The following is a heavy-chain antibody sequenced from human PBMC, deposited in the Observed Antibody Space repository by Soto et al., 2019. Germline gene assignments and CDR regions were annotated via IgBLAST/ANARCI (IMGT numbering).Heavy chain of an antibody. CDR2: IYYSGST. V-gene: IGHV4-59*08. Sequence: QVQLQESGPGLVKPSETLSLTCTVSGGSISSYYWSWIRQPPGKGLEWIGYIYYSGSTNYNPSLKGRGPISVDTSKKQFSLKLSSVTAADTAVYYCARRYGGTFDYWGQGTLVTVSS. J-gene: IGHJ4*02. CDR3: ARRYGGTFDY. CDR1: GGSISSYY. D-gene: IGHD2-15*01.